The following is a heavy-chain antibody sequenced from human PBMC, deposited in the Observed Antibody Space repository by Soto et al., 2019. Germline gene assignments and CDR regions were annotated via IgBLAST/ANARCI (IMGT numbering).Heavy chain of an antibody. V-gene: IGHV3-13*01. J-gene: IGHJ6*04. CDR2: IGTAGDT. Sequence: RLSCAAAEFTLSSYDIRWVRQATGKGLEWVSAIGTAGDTYYPGSVKGRFTISRENAKNSLYLQMNSLRAEDTAVYYCARGEDTIVGGPYGMDVWGKGTTVTVSS. D-gene: IGHD2-2*01. CDR1: EFTLSSYD. CDR3: ARGEDTIVGGPYGMDV.